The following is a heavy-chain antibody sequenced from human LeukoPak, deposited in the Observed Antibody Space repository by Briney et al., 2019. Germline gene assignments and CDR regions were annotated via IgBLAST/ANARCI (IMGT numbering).Heavy chain of an antibody. J-gene: IGHJ4*02. V-gene: IGHV1-18*01. CDR2: ISTYNGNT. D-gene: IGHD1-26*01. Sequence: ASVKVSCKASGYTFTSYGINWVRQAPGQGLEWMGCISTYNGNTNYGQKLQGRVTLTTDTSTSTAYMELRSLRSDDTAVFYCARDVRGELALQPDYWGQGTLVTVSS. CDR1: GYTFTSYG. CDR3: ARDVRGELALQPDY.